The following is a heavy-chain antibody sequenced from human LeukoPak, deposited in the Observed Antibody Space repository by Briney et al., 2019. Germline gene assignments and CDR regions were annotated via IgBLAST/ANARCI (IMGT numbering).Heavy chain of an antibody. CDR3: ARMQDASMFDP. Sequence: GGSLRLSCAASGFTFSSYAMSWVRQAPGKGLEWVSAISGSGGSTYYADSVKGRFTIFRDNSKNTLYLQMNSLRAEDTAVYYCARMQDASMFDPWGQGTLVTVSS. J-gene: IGHJ5*02. CDR2: ISGSGGST. D-gene: IGHD2-15*01. V-gene: IGHV3-23*01. CDR1: GFTFSSYA.